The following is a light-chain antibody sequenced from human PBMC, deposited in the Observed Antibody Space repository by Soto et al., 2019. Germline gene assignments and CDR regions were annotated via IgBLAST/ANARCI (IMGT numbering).Light chain of an antibody. Sequence: AIRMTQSPSSFSASTGDRVTITCRASQGISSYLAWYQQKPGKAPKLLIYAASTLQSGVPSRFSGSGSGTDFNLTISCLQSEDFATYYCLQYYSYPRTFGKGNKVEIK. V-gene: IGKV1-8*01. CDR2: AAS. J-gene: IGKJ1*01. CDR1: QGISSY. CDR3: LQYYSYPRT.